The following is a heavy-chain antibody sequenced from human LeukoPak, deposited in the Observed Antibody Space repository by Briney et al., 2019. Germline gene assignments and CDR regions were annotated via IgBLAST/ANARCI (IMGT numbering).Heavy chain of an antibody. V-gene: IGHV1-8*03. CDR2: MNPNSGNT. CDR1: GNTFTSYD. D-gene: IGHD6-19*01. Sequence: GASVKVSCKASGNTFTSYDINWVRQATGQGLEWMGWMNPNSGNTGYAQKFQGRVTITRNTSISTAYMELTSLRCEDTAVYYCARGYTSGWPGVDYMDVWGKGTTVTVSS. J-gene: IGHJ6*03. CDR3: ARGYTSGWPGVDYMDV.